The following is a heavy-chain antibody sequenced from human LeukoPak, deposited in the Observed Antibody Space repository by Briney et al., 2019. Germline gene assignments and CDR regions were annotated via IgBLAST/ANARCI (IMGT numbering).Heavy chain of an antibody. D-gene: IGHD6-6*01. Sequence: SETLSLTCTVSGGSISSGGYYWSRIRQPPGKGLEWIGYIYHSGSTYYNPSLKSRVTISVDRSKNQFSLKLSSVTAADTAVYYCARGNSGSDTGVFDIWGKGTMVTVP. CDR3: ARGNSGSDTGVFDI. CDR2: IYHSGST. CDR1: GGSISSGGYY. V-gene: IGHV4-30-2*01. J-gene: IGHJ3*02.